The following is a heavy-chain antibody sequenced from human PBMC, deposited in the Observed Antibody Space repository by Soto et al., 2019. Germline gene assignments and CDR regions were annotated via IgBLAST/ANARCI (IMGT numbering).Heavy chain of an antibody. V-gene: IGHV5-51*01. D-gene: IGHD3-22*01. CDR1: GYSFTSYW. J-gene: IGHJ4*02. CDR3: ARRKYYYDSSGYYHDKYYFDY. Sequence: GESLKISCKGSGYSFTSYWIGWVRQMPGKGLEWMGIIYPGDSDTRYSPSFQGQVTISADKSISTAYLQWSSLKASDTAMYYCARRKYYYDSSGYYHDKYYFDYWGQGTLVTVS. CDR2: IYPGDSDT.